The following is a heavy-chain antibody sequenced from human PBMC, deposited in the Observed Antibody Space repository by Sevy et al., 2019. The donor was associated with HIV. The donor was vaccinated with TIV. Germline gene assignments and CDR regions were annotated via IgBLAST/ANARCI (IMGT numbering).Heavy chain of an antibody. J-gene: IGHJ4*02. V-gene: IGHV3-21*01. CDR2: ISSSRSYI. CDR3: ARDKGYDFWSGYSYIGGFDY. Sequence: GGSLRLSCAASGFTFSSYSMNWVRQAPWKGLEWVSSISSSRSYIYYADSVKGRFTISRDNAKNSLYLQMNSLRAEDTAVYYCARDKGYDFWSGYSYIGGFDYWGQGTLVTVSS. D-gene: IGHD3-3*01. CDR1: GFTFSSYS.